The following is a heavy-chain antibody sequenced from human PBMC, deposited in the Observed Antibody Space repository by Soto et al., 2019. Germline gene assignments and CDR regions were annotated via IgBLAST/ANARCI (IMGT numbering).Heavy chain of an antibody. CDR1: GYTFTNFS. V-gene: IGHV1-3*01. CDR3: ARGRGVIRNYYGMDV. D-gene: IGHD3-3*02. Sequence: QVQLVQSGAEVKKPGASVKISCEASGYTFTNFSIHWVRQAPGQRLEWMGWINAGSGYTKYSRRFQDRLIITRDRSASTAYMELSILRPEDTAMFYCARGRGVIRNYYGMDVWGQGTTVPVSS. J-gene: IGHJ6*02. CDR2: INAGSGYT.